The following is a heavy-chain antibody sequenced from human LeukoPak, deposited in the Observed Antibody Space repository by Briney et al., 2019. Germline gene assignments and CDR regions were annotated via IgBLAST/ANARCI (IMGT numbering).Heavy chain of an antibody. CDR1: GGSINSNY. D-gene: IGHD6-6*01. J-gene: IGHJ6*02. CDR3: ASSSSEPPYYYYGMDV. CDR2: IYETGNS. Sequence: SETLSLTCTVSGGSINSNYWSWIRQPPGKGLEWIAYIYETGNSDYNPSLKSRVTVSIDTSKSQVSLKLSSVTAADTAVYYCASSSSEPPYYYYGMDVWGQGTTVTVSS. V-gene: IGHV4-59*01.